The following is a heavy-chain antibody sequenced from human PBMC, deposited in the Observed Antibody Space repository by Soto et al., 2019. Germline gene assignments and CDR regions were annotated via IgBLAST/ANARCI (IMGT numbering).Heavy chain of an antibody. V-gene: IGHV3-7*01. D-gene: IGHD3-10*01. J-gene: IGHJ6*03. CDR2: IKQDGSEK. Sequence: GGSLRLSCAASGFTFSSYWMSWVRQAPGKGLEWVANIKQDGSEKYYVDSVKGRFTISRDNAKNSLYLQMNSLRAEDTAVYYCARADYSYYGSGSLTDYYYMDVWGKGTTVTVSS. CDR1: GFTFSSYW. CDR3: ARADYSYYGSGSLTDYYYMDV.